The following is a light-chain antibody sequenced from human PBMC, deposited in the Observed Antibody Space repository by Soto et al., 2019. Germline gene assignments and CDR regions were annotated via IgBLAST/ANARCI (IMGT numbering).Light chain of an antibody. J-gene: IGKJ4*01. Sequence: EIVMTQSPPTPSVSPGERAARSCRASQSVSSNLAWYQHKPGQTPRLLIYDTSTRATGVPTRFSGSGSGTEFTLTISSLHSEDFAVYYCQQYNNWPLTFGGGTKVDIK. CDR3: QQYNNWPLT. V-gene: IGKV3-15*01. CDR1: QSVSSN. CDR2: DTS.